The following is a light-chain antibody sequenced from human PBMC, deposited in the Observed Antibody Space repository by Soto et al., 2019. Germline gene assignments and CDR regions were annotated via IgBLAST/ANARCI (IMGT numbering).Light chain of an antibody. Sequence: EIVMTQSPATLSVSPGERATLSCRASQSVSGNLAWYQQKPGQAPRLLFYGASTRATGIPARFSGTGSGTDFTLTISSLQSEDFAVYYCKQSNKWPYTFGQGTKLEIK. CDR2: GAS. J-gene: IGKJ2*01. CDR3: KQSNKWPYT. V-gene: IGKV3-15*01. CDR1: QSVSGN.